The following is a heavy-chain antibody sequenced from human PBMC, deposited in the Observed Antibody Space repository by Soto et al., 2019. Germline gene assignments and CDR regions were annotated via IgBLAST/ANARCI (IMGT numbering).Heavy chain of an antibody. Sequence: PSEILSLTCAVSGGSISTYYWNWMRQSPGKGLEWIGYIFYSGNTNYNPSLKSRVILSVDTSKNQFSLKLRSVTAADTAVYYCARAPRAVANPNWFDPWGQGTPVTVSS. CDR2: IFYSGNT. V-gene: IGHV4-59*01. CDR1: GGSISTYY. CDR3: ARAPRAVANPNWFDP. D-gene: IGHD6-19*01. J-gene: IGHJ5*02.